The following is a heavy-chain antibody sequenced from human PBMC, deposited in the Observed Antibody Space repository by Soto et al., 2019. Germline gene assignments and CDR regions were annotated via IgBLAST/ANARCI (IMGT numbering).Heavy chain of an antibody. J-gene: IGHJ6*02. CDR3: ARVPRQMLYGPTRNGMDV. D-gene: IGHD2-2*02. CDR1: GGTFGIYA. Sequence: QVQLVQSGAAVSKPGSSVKVSCKASGGTFGIYAIGWVRQAPGQGLEWMGGIIPAFGTTKNAQKFQDRVDMSADESTNTVYMGLRGLRFDDTAVYYCARVPRQMLYGPTRNGMDVWGQGTKLIVSS. V-gene: IGHV1-69*01. CDR2: IIPAFGTT.